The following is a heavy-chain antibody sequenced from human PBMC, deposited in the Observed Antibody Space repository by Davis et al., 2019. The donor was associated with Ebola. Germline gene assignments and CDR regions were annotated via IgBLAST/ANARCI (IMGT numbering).Heavy chain of an antibody. J-gene: IGHJ6*02. Sequence: GESLKISCAASGFTFSSYGMHWVRQAPGKGLEWVAVISYDGSNKYYADSVKGRFTISRDNSKNTLYLQMNSLRAEDTAVYYCAKGPGWLLLDPTIDYYYYGMDVWGQGTTVTVSS. CDR2: ISYDGSNK. V-gene: IGHV3-30*18. D-gene: IGHD3-22*01. CDR3: AKGPGWLLLDPTIDYYYYGMDV. CDR1: GFTFSSYG.